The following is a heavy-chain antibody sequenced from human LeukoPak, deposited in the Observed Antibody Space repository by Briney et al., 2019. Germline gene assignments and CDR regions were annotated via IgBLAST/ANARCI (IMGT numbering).Heavy chain of an antibody. Sequence: SETLSLTCTVSGGSISDYYWSWIRQPPGKGLEWIGYINYNGGTKYNASLKSRVIISLDTSKNQVSLKMTSGTAADTAVYYCARDRGGPGRFDPWGQGTLVTVSS. CDR2: INYNGGT. CDR1: GGSISDYY. CDR3: ARDRGGPGRFDP. D-gene: IGHD3-10*01. J-gene: IGHJ5*02. V-gene: IGHV4-59*01.